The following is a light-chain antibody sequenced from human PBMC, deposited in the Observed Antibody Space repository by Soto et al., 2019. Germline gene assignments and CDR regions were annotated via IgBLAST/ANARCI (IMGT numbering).Light chain of an antibody. CDR2: DAS. J-gene: IGKJ4*01. Sequence: ETVLTQSPATLSLSPGERATLSCRATQSVDTKLVWYQQRPGQAPRLLIYDASNRATGIPARFRGSGSGTDFTLTISSLEPEDSAVYYCQQRSNWPPLTFGGGTKVEIK. CDR3: QQRSNWPPLT. V-gene: IGKV3-11*01. CDR1: QSVDTK.